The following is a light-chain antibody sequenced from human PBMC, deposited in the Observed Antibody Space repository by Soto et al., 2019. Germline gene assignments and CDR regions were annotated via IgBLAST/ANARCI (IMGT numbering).Light chain of an antibody. CDR1: QSVSSY. V-gene: IGKV3-11*01. J-gene: IGKJ1*01. Sequence: EIVLTQSPATLSLSPGERATLSCRASQSVSSYLAWYQQKPGQAPRLLIYDASNRATGIPARFSCSGSGTDFTLTISSLEPEDFAVYYCQQRSNWPPTFGRGTKVEIK. CDR3: QQRSNWPPT. CDR2: DAS.